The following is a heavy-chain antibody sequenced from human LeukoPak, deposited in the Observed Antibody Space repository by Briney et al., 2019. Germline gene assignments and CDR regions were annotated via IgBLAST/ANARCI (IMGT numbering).Heavy chain of an antibody. CDR2: IYYSGST. CDR1: GGSISSYY. Sequence: ASETLSLTCTVSGGSISSYYWSWIRQPPGKGLEWIGYIYYSGSTNYNPSPKSRVTISVDTSKNQFSLKLSSVTAADTAVYYCASTRRRAFDIWGQGTMVTVSS. J-gene: IGHJ3*02. V-gene: IGHV4-59*01. CDR3: ASTRRRAFDI.